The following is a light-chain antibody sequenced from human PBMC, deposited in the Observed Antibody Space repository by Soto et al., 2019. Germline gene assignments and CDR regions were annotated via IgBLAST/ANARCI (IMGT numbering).Light chain of an antibody. V-gene: IGKV3-20*01. CDR1: QSVSSSY. CDR2: DAS. CDR3: QHLSA. Sequence: EIVLTQSPDTLSLSPGERATLSCRASQSVSSSYLAWYQQKPGQAPRLLIYDASSRATGIPDRFSGGGSGTDFTRTISRLEPEDFAVYYCQHLSAFGQGTKVEIK. J-gene: IGKJ1*01.